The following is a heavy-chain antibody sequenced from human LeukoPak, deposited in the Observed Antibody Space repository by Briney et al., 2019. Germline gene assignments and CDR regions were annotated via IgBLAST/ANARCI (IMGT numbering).Heavy chain of an antibody. CDR1: GGSISSSNYY. D-gene: IGHD3-10*01. V-gene: IGHV4-39*01. CDR3: ASRPTFYYGSGSYPRRFYDS. Sequence: SETLSLTCSVSGGSISSSNYYWGWLRQPPGKVLDWFATIDYTGSTYYNPSLKSRVTISVDTAKNQFSLSLTSVAAADTAVYFCASRPTFYYGSGSYPRRFYDSWGQGILVTVCS. CDR2: IDYTGST. J-gene: IGHJ4*02.